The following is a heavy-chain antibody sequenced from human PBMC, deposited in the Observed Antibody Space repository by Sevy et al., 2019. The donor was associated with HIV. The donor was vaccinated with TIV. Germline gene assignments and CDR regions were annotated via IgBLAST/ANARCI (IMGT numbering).Heavy chain of an antibody. V-gene: IGHV3-7*01. D-gene: IGHD5-18*01. CDR1: GFTFSDSW. CDR3: ARDRAYSAVDY. Sequence: SGCLRLSCVASGFTFSDSWMIWVRQAPGKGLERIAFINEDGSRLGYVDSVRGRFTISRENIKNSLYLQMNNLRAEDTALYFCARDRAYSAVDYWGQGTLVTVSS. J-gene: IGHJ4*02. CDR2: INEDGSRL.